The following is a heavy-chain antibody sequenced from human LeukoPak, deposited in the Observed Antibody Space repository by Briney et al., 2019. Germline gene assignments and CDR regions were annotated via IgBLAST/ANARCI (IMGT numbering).Heavy chain of an antibody. CDR2: INPYNGGT. CDR1: GHTYTGYH. CDR3: ARVSYCGGDCSSKYYYGLDV. D-gene: IGHD2-21*02. V-gene: IGHV1-2*06. Sequence: ASVKVSCKASGHTYTGYHLHWVRLAPGQGLEWMGRINPYNGGTNSAQKFQGRVTMTRDTSIGTAFMELSRLTSDDTAVYYCARVSYCGGDCSSKYYYGLDVWGQGTTVTVSS. J-gene: IGHJ6*02.